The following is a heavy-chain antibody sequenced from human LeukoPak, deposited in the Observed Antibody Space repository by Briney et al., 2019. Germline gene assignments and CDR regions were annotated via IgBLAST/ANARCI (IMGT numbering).Heavy chain of an antibody. J-gene: IGHJ2*01. V-gene: IGHV4-39*07. CDR3: ARVYYSNSYDYWYFDL. Sequence: SETLSLTCTVSGGSISSSSYYWGWIRQPPGKGLEWIGSIYYSGSTYYNPSLKSRVTISVDTSKNQFSLKLSSVTAADTAVYYCARVYYSNSYDYWYFDLWGRGTLVTVSS. CDR1: GGSISSSSYY. CDR2: IYYSGST. D-gene: IGHD6-13*01.